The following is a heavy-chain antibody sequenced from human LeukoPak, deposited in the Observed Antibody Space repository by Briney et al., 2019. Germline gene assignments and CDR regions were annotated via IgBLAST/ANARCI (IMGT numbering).Heavy chain of an antibody. V-gene: IGHV3-30-3*01. CDR2: ISYDGSNK. D-gene: IGHD2-8*01. CDR3: ARGPERTGVGTRYYYDMDV. Sequence: GGSLRLSCAASGFTFSSYAMHRVRQAPGKGLEGVEVISYDGSNKYYADSVKGRFTISRDNSKNTLYLQMNSLRAEDTAVYYCARGPERTGVGTRYYYDMDVWGQGTTVTVSS. J-gene: IGHJ6*02. CDR1: GFTFSSYA.